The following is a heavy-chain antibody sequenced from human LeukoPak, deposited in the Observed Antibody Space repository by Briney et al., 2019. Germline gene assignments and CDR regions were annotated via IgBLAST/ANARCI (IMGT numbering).Heavy chain of an antibody. D-gene: IGHD6-13*01. V-gene: IGHV3-21*01. Sequence: PGGSLRLSCAASGFTFTSYTMNWVRQAPGKGLEWVSSIVGSSSTYYADSLKGRFTISRDNAKNSLYLQMNSLRAEDTAVYYCARIGAGSSRDYWGQGTLVTVSS. CDR3: ARIGAGSSRDY. J-gene: IGHJ4*02. CDR2: IVGSSST. CDR1: GFTFTSYT.